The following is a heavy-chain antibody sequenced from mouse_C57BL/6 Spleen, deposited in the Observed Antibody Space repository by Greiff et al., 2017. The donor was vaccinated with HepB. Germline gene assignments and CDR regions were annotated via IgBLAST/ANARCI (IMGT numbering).Heavy chain of an antibody. CDR1: GFTLSSYA. CDR2: ISDGGSYT. V-gene: IGHV5-4*03. D-gene: IGHD2-5*01. CDR3: ARAAYYSNYDY. Sequence: EVKVEESGGGLLKPGGSLKLSCAASGFTLSSYAMSWVRQTPEKRLEWVATISDGGSYTYYPDNVKGRFTISRDNAKNNLYLQMSHLKSEDTAMYYCARAAYYSNYDYWGQGTTLTVSS. J-gene: IGHJ2*01.